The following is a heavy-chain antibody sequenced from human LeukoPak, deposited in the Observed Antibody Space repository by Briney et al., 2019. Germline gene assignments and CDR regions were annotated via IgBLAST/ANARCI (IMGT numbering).Heavy chain of an antibody. Sequence: PGGSLRLSCVASGFTFSSYWMSWVRQAPGKGLEWVANINQDRREIYYVDSVKGRFTISRDNAKNSLYLQMNSLRAEDTAVYYCARAPRSQRGYWGQGTLVTVSS. V-gene: IGHV3-7*01. CDR2: INQDRREI. CDR3: ARAPRSQRGY. CDR1: GFTFSSYW. D-gene: IGHD6-25*01. J-gene: IGHJ4*02.